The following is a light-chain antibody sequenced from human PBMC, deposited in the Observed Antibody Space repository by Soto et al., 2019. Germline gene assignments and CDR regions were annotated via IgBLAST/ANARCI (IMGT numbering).Light chain of an antibody. CDR2: DAS. CDR3: QQSSDSIT. Sequence: EILVTHSPDTLSFSPGEIATLSFWASHSVTTHLAWFQQRPGQTPRLLIYDASTRAPGIPARFSGRGSGADFTLTISSLETEDFAVYYCQQSSDSITFGQGTRLEIK. J-gene: IGKJ5*01. V-gene: IGKV3-11*01. CDR1: HSVTTH.